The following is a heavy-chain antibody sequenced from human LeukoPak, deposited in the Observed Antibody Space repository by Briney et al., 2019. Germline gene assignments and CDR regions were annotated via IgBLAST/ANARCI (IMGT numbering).Heavy chain of an antibody. CDR2: IYPGDSDT. CDR1: GYSFSTYW. V-gene: IGHV5-51*01. D-gene: IGHD1-26*01. J-gene: IGHJ4*02. Sequence: GESLEISCKGSGYSFSTYWIGWVRQMPGKGLEWMGIIYPGDSDTTYSPSFQGQVTISADKSINTAYLQWGSLKASDTAMYYCARRVVGATTHYFDFWGQGTLVTVSS. CDR3: ARRVVGATTHYFDF.